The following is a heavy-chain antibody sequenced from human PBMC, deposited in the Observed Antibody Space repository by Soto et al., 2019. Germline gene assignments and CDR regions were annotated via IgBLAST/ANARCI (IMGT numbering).Heavy chain of an antibody. CDR3: ARLYGDYAGYYFDY. V-gene: IGHV4-59*08. CDR2: IYYSGST. D-gene: IGHD4-17*01. CDR1: GGSISSYY. J-gene: IGHJ4*02. Sequence: SETLSLTCTVSGGSISSYYWSWIRQPPGKGLEWIGYIYYSGSTNYNPSLESRVTISVDTSKNQFSRKLSHVTAADTAVYYCARLYGDYAGYYFDYWGQGTLVTVSS.